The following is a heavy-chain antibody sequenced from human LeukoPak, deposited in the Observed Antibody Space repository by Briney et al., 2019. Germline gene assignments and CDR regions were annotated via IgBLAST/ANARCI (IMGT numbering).Heavy chain of an antibody. Sequence: QPGGSLRLSRAASGFTFSSYWMHWVRQAPGKGLVWVSRINSDGSSTSYADSVKGRFTISRDNAKNTLYLQMNSLRAEDTVVYYCARGDTAPTHYYYDMDVWGQGTTVTVSS. D-gene: IGHD5-18*01. J-gene: IGHJ6*02. V-gene: IGHV3-74*01. CDR3: ARGDTAPTHYYYDMDV. CDR1: GFTFSSYW. CDR2: INSDGSST.